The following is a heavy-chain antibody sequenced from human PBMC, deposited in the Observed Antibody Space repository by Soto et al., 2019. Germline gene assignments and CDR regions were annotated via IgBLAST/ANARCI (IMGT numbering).Heavy chain of an antibody. D-gene: IGHD3-10*01. CDR2: ISWDGGST. Sequence: PGGSLRLSCAASGFTFDDYTMHWVRQAPGKGLEWVSLISWDGGSTYYADSVKGRFTISRDNSKNSLYLQMNSLRTEDTALYYCAKDIDRGRPEGGMDVWGQGTTVTVSS. V-gene: IGHV3-43*01. CDR1: GFTFDDYT. J-gene: IGHJ6*02. CDR3: AKDIDRGRPEGGMDV.